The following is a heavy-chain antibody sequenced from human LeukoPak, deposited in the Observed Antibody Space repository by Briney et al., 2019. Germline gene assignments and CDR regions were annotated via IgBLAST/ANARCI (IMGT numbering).Heavy chain of an antibody. V-gene: IGHV1-3*01. CDR3: ARVLLRGHTSLGY. CDR1: GYTFTSYA. Sequence: ASVKVSCKASGYTFTSYAMHWVRQAPGQRLEWMGWINAGNGDTKYSQKFQGRVTITRDTSASTAYMELSSLRSEDTAVYYCARVLLRGHTSLGYWGQGTLVTVSS. J-gene: IGHJ4*02. D-gene: IGHD2-2*01. CDR2: INAGNGDT.